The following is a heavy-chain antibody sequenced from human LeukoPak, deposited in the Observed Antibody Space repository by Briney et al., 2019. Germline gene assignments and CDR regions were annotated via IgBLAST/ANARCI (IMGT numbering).Heavy chain of an antibody. V-gene: IGHV3-21*01. Sequence: GGSLRLSCAASGFTFSSYSMNWLRQAPGKGLEWVSSISSSSSYIYYADSVKGRFTISRDNAKNSLYLRMNSLRAEDTAVYYCATEYDILTGYAYYFDYWGQGTLVTVSS. CDR1: GFTFSSYS. J-gene: IGHJ4*02. CDR3: ATEYDILTGYAYYFDY. CDR2: ISSSSSYI. D-gene: IGHD3-9*01.